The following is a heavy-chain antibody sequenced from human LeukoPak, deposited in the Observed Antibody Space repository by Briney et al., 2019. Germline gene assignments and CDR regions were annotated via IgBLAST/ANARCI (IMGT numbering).Heavy chain of an antibody. V-gene: IGHV4-30-4*01. Sequence: TSETLSLTCTVSGASISSGAYYWSWIRQPPGKGLEWIGYIYYTGSTSYNPSLKSRVTISVDTSKNQFSLKLTSVTAADTAVYYCARDIERNWFDPWGQGTLVTVSS. CDR1: GASISSGAYY. D-gene: IGHD2-15*01. CDR3: ARDIERNWFDP. J-gene: IGHJ5*02. CDR2: IYYTGST.